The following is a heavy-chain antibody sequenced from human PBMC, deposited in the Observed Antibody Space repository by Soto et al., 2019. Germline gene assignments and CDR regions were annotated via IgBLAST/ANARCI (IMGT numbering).Heavy chain of an antibody. CDR1: GYTFNTYW. Sequence: GESLKISCRGFGYTFNTYWIGWVRQMPGKGLEWMGVMSPGNSDIRYSPAFQGQVSISADTSISTAYLQWSSLKTSDSGMYYCARQGRTSASSDFWGQGPLVTVSS. V-gene: IGHV5-51*01. CDR3: ARQGRTSASSDF. J-gene: IGHJ4*02. CDR2: MSPGNSDI. D-gene: IGHD2-21*01.